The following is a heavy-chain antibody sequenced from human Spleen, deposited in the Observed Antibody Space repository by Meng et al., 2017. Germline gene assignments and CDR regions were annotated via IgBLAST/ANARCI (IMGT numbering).Heavy chain of an antibody. CDR3: TRSPIDKYDLSALPLDY. D-gene: IGHD3-16*01. V-gene: IGHV3-33*01. Sequence: GESLKISCAASGFTFSSYGMHWVRQAPGKGLVWVAVIWYDGSNKYHADSVKGRFTISRDNSKNTVFLQINSLRVEDTAVDYCTRSPIDKYDLSALPLDYWGQGTLVTVSS. J-gene: IGHJ4*02. CDR2: IWYDGSNK. CDR1: GFTFSSYG.